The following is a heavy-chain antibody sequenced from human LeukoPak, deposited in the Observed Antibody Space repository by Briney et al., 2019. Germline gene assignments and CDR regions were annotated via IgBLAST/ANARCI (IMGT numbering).Heavy chain of an antibody. D-gene: IGHD3-22*01. CDR3: ARGDSSGYYYDL. V-gene: IGHV3-72*01. CDR2: TRNKANSYTT. J-gene: IGHJ5*02. CDR1: GFSFSDHY. Sequence: GGSLRLSCAASGFSFSDHYMDWVRQAPGKGLEWVGRTRNKANSYTTEYAASVKDRFTISRDGSKNSLYLQMDGLKTEDTAVYYCARGDSSGYYYDLGGQGTLVTVSS.